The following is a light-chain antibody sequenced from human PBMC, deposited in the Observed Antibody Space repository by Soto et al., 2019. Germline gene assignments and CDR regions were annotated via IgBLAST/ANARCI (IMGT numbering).Light chain of an antibody. J-gene: IGLJ2*01. CDR1: SSNIGSNT. CDR2: SNN. Sequence: QSVLTQPPSASGTPGQRVTISCSGSSSNIGSNTVNWYQQLPGTAPKLLIYSNNQRPSGVPDRFYGSKSGTSASLAISGLQAAYEADYYCAAWDGSLNGPLVVFGGGTKQTVL. V-gene: IGLV1-44*01. CDR3: AAWDGSLNGPLVV.